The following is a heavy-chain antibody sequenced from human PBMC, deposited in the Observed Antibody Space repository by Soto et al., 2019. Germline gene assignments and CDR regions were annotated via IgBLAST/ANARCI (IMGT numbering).Heavy chain of an antibody. V-gene: IGHV4-31*03. CDR1: GASISSGGYY. Sequence: SETLSLTCTVSGASISSGGYYWTWIRQHPEKGLEWIGYIYSSGSTYYSPSLESRVTISLDTSENQFSLKLSSVTAADTAVYYCARDGALLPGRYFDYWGQGTLVTVSS. CDR3: ARDGALLPGRYFDY. CDR2: IYSSGST. J-gene: IGHJ4*02. D-gene: IGHD1-26*01.